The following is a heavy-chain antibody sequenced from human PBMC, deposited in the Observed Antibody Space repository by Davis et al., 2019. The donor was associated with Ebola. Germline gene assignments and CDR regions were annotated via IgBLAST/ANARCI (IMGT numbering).Heavy chain of an antibody. Sequence: GESLKISCAASGFTFSSYWMHWVRQAPGKGLGWVSRINSDGSSTSYADSVKGRFTISRDNAKNTLYLQMNSLRAEDTAVYYCAQDMIEEGLSSPHPDFQHWGQGTLVTVSS. CDR3: AQDMIEEGLSSPHPDFQH. D-gene: IGHD3-22*01. CDR2: INSDGSST. J-gene: IGHJ1*01. CDR1: GFTFSSYW. V-gene: IGHV3-74*01.